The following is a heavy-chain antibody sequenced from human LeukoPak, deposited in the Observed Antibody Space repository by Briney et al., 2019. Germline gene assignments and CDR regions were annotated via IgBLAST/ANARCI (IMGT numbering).Heavy chain of an antibody. CDR1: GYTFSSYD. CDR3: ARRNYGSTRWFDP. Sequence: ASVKVSCKASGYTFSSYDINWVRQAPGQGLEWMGWMNPNSGNTGYAEKLQGRVTMTRNTSISTAYMELSSLRSEDTAVYYCARRNYGSTRWFDPWGQGTLVTGSP. D-gene: IGHD3-10*01. CDR2: MNPNSGNT. J-gene: IGHJ5*02. V-gene: IGHV1-8*01.